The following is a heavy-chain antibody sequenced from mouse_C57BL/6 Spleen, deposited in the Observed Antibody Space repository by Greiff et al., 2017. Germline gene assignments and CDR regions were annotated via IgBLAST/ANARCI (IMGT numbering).Heavy chain of an antibody. Sequence: EVMLVESGGGLVKPGGSLKLSCAASGFTFSDYGMHWVRQAPEKGLEWVAYISSGSSTIYYADTVKGRFTISRDNAKNTLFLQMTSLRSEDTAMYYCARRDYYGSSLHWYFDVWGTGTTVTVSS. J-gene: IGHJ1*03. CDR1: GFTFSDYG. D-gene: IGHD1-1*01. CDR2: ISSGSSTI. CDR3: ARRDYYGSSLHWYFDV. V-gene: IGHV5-17*01.